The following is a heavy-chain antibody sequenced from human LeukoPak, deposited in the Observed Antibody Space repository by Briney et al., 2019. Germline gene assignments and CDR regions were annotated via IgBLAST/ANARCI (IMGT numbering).Heavy chain of an antibody. V-gene: IGHV4-59*01. D-gene: IGHD3-22*01. J-gene: IGHJ4*02. CDR3: AKVADSSGYYFDDY. CDR2: IYYSGST. CDR1: GGSISSYY. Sequence: NPSETLSLTCTVSGGSISSYYWSWIRQPPGKGLEWIGCIYYSGSTNYNPSFKSRVTISVDTSKNQFSLKLSSVTAADTAVYYCAKVADSSGYYFDDYWGQGTLVTVSS.